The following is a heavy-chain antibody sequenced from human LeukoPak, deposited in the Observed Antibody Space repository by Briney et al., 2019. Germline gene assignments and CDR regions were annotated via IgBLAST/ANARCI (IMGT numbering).Heavy chain of an antibody. CDR3: ARVGYSGWNLEY. Sequence: GGSLRLSCAASGFTFRSYWMSWVRQAPGKGLEWVANINQDGSVKYYVDSVKGRFTISRDNAKNSLYVGMNSLRDEDTAVYYCARVGYSGWNLEYWGQGTLVTVSS. CDR2: INQDGSVK. V-gene: IGHV3-7*01. J-gene: IGHJ4*02. CDR1: GFTFRSYW. D-gene: IGHD5-12*01.